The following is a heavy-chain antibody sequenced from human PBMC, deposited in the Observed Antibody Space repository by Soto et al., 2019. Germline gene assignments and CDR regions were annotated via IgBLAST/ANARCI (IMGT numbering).Heavy chain of an antibody. CDR2: INPSGGST. CDR1: GYTFTSYY. CDR3: ARGVGYWSVYYDFLSV. V-gene: IGHV1-46*03. J-gene: IGHJ4*02. D-gene: IGHD3-3*01. Sequence: ASVKLSCKASGYTFTSYYMHWVRQAPGQGLEWMGIINPSGGSTSYAQKFQGRVTMTRDTSTSTVYMELSSLRSEDTAVYYCARGVGYWSVYYDFLSVWGQGTLVTVSS.